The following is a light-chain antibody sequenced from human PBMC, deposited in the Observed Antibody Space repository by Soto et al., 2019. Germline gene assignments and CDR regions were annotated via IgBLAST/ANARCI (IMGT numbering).Light chain of an antibody. J-gene: IGLJ2*01. CDR1: SSDVGAYNF. V-gene: IGLV2-14*03. CDR3: LSYTGNTTPL. Sequence: QSALTQPASVSGSPGQSITISCTGTSSDVGAYNFVSWYQQYPGKAPKLIIYNVSNRPSGVSNRFSGSKSGNTASLTISGLLAEDEADYHCLSYTGNTTPLFGGGTQLTVL. CDR2: NVS.